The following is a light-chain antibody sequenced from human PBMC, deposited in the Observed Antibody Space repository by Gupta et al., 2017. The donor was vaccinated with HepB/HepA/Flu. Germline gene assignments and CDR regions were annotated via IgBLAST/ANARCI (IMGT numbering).Light chain of an antibody. CDR2: SSN. V-gene: IGLV1-44*01. CDR3: AAWDDSLNGYV. Sequence: QSVLTQPPSASGTPGQRVTISCSGSSSNIGRNTVNWYQQLPGTAPKLLIYSSNQRPSRVPDRFSGSKSAPSGSLAISGLQSDDEADYYCAAWDDSLNGYVFGTGTKVTVL. CDR1: SSNIGRNT. J-gene: IGLJ1*01.